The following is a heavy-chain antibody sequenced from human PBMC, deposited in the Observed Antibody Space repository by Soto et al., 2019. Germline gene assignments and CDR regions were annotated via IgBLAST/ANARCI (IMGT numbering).Heavy chain of an antibody. V-gene: IGHV3-23*01. Sequence: PGGSLRLSCAASGFTFSSYAMSWVRQAPGKGLEWVSAISGSGGSTYYADSVKGRLTISKDTSKNQVVLTMTNMDPVDTATYYCARMNYYDSIYYFDYWGQGTLVTVSS. D-gene: IGHD3-22*01. CDR1: GFTFSSYA. J-gene: IGHJ4*02. CDR3: ARMNYYDSIYYFDY. CDR2: ISGSGGST.